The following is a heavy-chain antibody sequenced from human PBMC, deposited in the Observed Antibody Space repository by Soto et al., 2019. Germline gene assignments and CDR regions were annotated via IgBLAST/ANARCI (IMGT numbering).Heavy chain of an antibody. Sequence: ASVKVSCKASGYTFTSYDINWVRQATGQGLEWMGWMNPNSGNTGYAQKFQGRVTMIRNTCISKAYMELSSLISEDTAVYYGARASRHDQNWNDYYYDYGMDVWGQGTTVTVSS. CDR2: MNPNSGNT. CDR1: GYTFTSYD. V-gene: IGHV1-8*01. D-gene: IGHD1-1*01. J-gene: IGHJ6*02. CDR3: ARASRHDQNWNDYYYDYGMDV.